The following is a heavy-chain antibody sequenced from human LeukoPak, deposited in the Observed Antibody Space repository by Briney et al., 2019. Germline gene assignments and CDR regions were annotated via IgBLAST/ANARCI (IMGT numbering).Heavy chain of an antibody. CDR1: GGSISSGGYY. Sequence: SETLSLTCTVSGGSISSGGYYWSWIRQHPGKGLEWIGYIYYSGSTYYNPSLKSRVTISVDTSKNQFSLKLSSVTAADTAVYYCARDVFGEAGAGVDYWGQGTLVTVSS. V-gene: IGHV4-31*03. CDR3: ARDVFGEAGAGVDY. J-gene: IGHJ4*02. CDR2: IYYSGST. D-gene: IGHD6-13*01.